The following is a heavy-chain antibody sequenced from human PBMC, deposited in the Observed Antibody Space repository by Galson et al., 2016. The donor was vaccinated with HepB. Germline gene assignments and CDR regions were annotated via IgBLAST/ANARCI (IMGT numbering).Heavy chain of an antibody. CDR1: GFVFSNFG. Sequence: SLRLSCAASGFVFSNFGLSWVRQAPGKGLEWVASITPRRTTYYSDSVHGRFTISRDHSNTTLYLQMNGLRAADTAVYYCAKERLVRRMFDHWGQGTLLTVSS. J-gene: IGHJ4*02. CDR3: AKERLVRRMFDH. D-gene: IGHD3-9*01. CDR2: ITPRRTT. V-gene: IGHV3-23*01.